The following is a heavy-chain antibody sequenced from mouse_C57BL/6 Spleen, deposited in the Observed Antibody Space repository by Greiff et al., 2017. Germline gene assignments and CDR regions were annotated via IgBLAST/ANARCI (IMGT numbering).Heavy chain of an antibody. CDR2: IDPSDSET. J-gene: IGHJ4*01. CDR3: AREWDGYYGGAMDY. D-gene: IGHD2-3*01. V-gene: IGHV1-52*01. CDR1: GYTFTSYW. Sequence: VQLQPSGAELVRPGSSVKLSCKASGYTFTSYWMHWVKQRPIQGLEWIGNIDPSDSETHYNQKFKDKATLTVDKSSSTAYMQLSSLTSEDSAVYYCAREWDGYYGGAMDYWGQGTSVTVSS.